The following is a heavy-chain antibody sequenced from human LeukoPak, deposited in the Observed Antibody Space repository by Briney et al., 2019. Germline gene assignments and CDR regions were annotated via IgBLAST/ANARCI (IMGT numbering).Heavy chain of an antibody. V-gene: IGHV3-21*01. Sequence: GRSLRLSCTASGFTFSSYSMNWVRQAPGKGLEWVSSISSSSSYIYYADSVKGRFTISRDNAKNSLYLQMNSLRAEDTAVYYCASYDIAVAGPIYWGQGTLVTVSS. CDR1: GFTFSSYS. J-gene: IGHJ4*02. D-gene: IGHD6-19*01. CDR2: ISSSSSYI. CDR3: ASYDIAVAGPIY.